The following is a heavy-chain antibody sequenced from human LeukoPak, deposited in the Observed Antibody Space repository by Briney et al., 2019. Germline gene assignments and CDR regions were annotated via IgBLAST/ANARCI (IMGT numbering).Heavy chain of an antibody. D-gene: IGHD5-24*01. CDR2: IRYDGSNK. V-gene: IGHV3-30*02. CDR1: GLTFSIYG. CDR3: AKENRVGYNGY. J-gene: IGHJ4*02. Sequence: GGSLRLSCAPSGLTFSIYGMHWLRQAPGKGLEWVAFIRYDGSNKYYADSVKGRFTISRDNSKNMLYLQINSLRAEDTSVYYCAKENRVGYNGYWGQGTLVTVSS.